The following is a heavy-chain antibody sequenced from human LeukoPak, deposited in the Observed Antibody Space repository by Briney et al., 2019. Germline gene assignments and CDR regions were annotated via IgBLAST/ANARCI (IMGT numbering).Heavy chain of an antibody. CDR3: ARGGVDTLFDY. V-gene: IGHV4-30-2*01. CDR1: GGSISSDGYY. Sequence: PSLTLSLTCAVSGGSISSDGYYWSWIRQPPGKGPEWIGYIYQSGSTYYNPSLKSRVTISLDRSKNQFSLKLSSVTAADTAVYYCARGGVDTLFDYWGQGTLVTVSS. CDR2: IYQSGST. D-gene: IGHD2-8*01. J-gene: IGHJ4*02.